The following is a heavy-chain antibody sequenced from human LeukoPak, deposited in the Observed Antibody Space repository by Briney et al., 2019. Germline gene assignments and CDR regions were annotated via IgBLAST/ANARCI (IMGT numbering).Heavy chain of an antibody. CDR3: ASDSSGYPFDY. D-gene: IGHD3-22*01. CDR1: GGSISSSSYY. Sequence: WETLSLTCTVSGGSISSSSYYWGWIRQPPGKGLEWIGSIYYSGSTYYNPSLKSRVTISVDTSKNQFSLKLSSVTAADTAVYYCASDSSGYPFDYWGQGTLVTVSS. J-gene: IGHJ4*02. CDR2: IYYSGST. V-gene: IGHV4-39*07.